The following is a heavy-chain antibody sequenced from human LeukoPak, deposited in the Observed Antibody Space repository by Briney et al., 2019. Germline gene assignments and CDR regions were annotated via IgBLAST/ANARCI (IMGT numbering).Heavy chain of an antibody. CDR2: INSDGSST. J-gene: IGHJ4*02. D-gene: IGHD4-17*01. CDR3: ARGIFDTVTTPFDY. CDR1: GFTFSNSW. Sequence: GGSLRLSCAASGFTFSNSWVHWVRQAPGKGLVWVSRINSDGSSTSYADFVKGRFTISRDNAKNTLYLQMNSLRAEDTAVYYCARGIFDTVTTPFDYWGQGTLVPVSS. V-gene: IGHV3-74*01.